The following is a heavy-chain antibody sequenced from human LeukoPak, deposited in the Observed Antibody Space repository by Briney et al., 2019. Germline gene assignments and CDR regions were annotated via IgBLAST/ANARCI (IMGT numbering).Heavy chain of an antibody. V-gene: IGHV3-30*04. J-gene: IGHJ4*02. Sequence: PGGSLRLSCAASGFTFSSYAMHWVRQAPGKGLEWVAVISYDGSNKYYADSVKGRFTISRDNSKNTLYLQMNSLRAEDTAVYYCARDPEYSGSQGNWGQGTLVTVSS. CDR1: GFTFSSYA. CDR2: ISYDGSNK. D-gene: IGHD1-26*01. CDR3: ARDPEYSGSQGN.